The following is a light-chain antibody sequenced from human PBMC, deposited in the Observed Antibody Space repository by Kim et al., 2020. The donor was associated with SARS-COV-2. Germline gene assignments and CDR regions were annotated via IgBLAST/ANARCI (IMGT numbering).Light chain of an antibody. CDR1: QSISTY. CDR3: QQRTD. V-gene: IGKV3-11*01. J-gene: IGKJ5*01. CDR2: DAS. Sequence: EIVLTQSPATLSLSPGERATLSCRASQSISTYLAWYQQKPGQAPRLLMYDASNRATGIPARFIGSGSGTDFTLTISSLEPEDFAVYYCQQRTDFGQGTRLEIK.